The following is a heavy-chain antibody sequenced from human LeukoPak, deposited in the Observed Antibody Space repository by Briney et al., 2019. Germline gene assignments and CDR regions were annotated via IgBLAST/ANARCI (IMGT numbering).Heavy chain of an antibody. CDR3: ARAKEYSYGYYYYYYYMDV. D-gene: IGHD5-18*01. J-gene: IGHJ6*03. CDR1: GGTFSSYA. CDR2: IIPIFGTA. Sequence: GASVKVSCKASGGTFSSYAISWVRQAPGQGLEWMGGIIPIFGTANYAQKFQGRVTITTDESTSTAYMELSSLRSEDTAVYYCARAKEYSYGYYYYYYYMDVWGKGTTVTVSS. V-gene: IGHV1-69*05.